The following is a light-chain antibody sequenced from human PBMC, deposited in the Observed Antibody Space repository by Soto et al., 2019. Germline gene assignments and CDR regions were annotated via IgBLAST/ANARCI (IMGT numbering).Light chain of an antibody. CDR1: SSNIESNT. V-gene: IGLV1-44*01. CDR2: TNN. J-gene: IGLJ2*01. Sequence: QSVLTQPPSASGTPGQRVTISCSGSSSNIESNTVYWYQQIPGTAPKLLIYTNNQRSSGVSDRFSGSKSDTSASLVISGLQSEDEADYYCATWDNGLTGVVFGGGTKLTVL. CDR3: ATWDNGLTGVV.